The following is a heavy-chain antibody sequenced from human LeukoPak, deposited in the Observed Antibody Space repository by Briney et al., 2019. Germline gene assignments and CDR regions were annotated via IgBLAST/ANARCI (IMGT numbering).Heavy chain of an antibody. CDR1: GYSFSTYW. Sequence: GECLKISCRASGYSFSTYWVGWVRQMPGKGLEWMGIMYPGDSDTRYSPSFQGQFTISADKSISTAYLQWSSLKASDTAMYYCARSDGYNIGASDIWGQGTMVTVSS. CDR3: ARSDGYNIGASDI. D-gene: IGHD5-24*01. CDR2: MYPGDSDT. V-gene: IGHV5-51*01. J-gene: IGHJ3*02.